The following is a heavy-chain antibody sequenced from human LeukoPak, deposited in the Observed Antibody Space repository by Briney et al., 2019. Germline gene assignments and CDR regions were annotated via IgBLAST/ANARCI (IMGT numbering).Heavy chain of an antibody. CDR3: ARERSGYSYIAYYYYYMDV. D-gene: IGHD3-3*01. Sequence: ASVKVSCKASGYTFTSYDINWVRQATGQGLEWMGWMNPNCGNTGYAQKFQGRVTITRNTSISTAYMELSSLRSEDTAVYYCARERSGYSYIAYYYYYMDVWGKGTTVTVSS. V-gene: IGHV1-8*03. J-gene: IGHJ6*03. CDR1: GYTFTSYD. CDR2: MNPNCGNT.